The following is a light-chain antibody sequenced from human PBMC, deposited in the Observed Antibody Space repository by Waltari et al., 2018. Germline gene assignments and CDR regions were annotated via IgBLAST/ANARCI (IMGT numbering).Light chain of an antibody. V-gene: IGLV4-69*01. CDR3: QAWGTGIGV. CDR1: SAHTTYA. J-gene: IGLJ3*02. CDR2: VNSDGSH. Sequence: QLVLTQSPSASASLGASVKLTCTVSSAHTTYAIAWHQQQPEKGPRYLMKVNSDGSHIKGDGIPDRFSGSSSGAERYLTISSLQSEDEADYYCQAWGTGIGVFGGGTKLSVL.